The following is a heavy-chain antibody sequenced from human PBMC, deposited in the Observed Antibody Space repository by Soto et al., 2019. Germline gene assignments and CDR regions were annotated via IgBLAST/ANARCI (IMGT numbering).Heavy chain of an antibody. CDR2: IIPIFGTA. D-gene: IGHD3-3*01. V-gene: IGHV1-69*06. CDR1: GGTFSSYA. CDR3: ARSPLYYDFWSGPGAHYYYGMDV. J-gene: IGHJ6*02. Sequence: SVKVSCKASGGTFSSYAISWVRQAPGQGLEWMGVIIPIFGTANYAQKFQGRVTITADKSTSTAYMELSSLRSEDTAVYYCARSPLYYDFWSGPGAHYYYGMDVWGQGTTVTVSS.